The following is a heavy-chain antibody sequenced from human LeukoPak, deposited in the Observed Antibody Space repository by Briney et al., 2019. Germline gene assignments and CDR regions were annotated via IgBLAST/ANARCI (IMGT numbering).Heavy chain of an antibody. D-gene: IGHD3-10*01. CDR1: GFTFRHYA. CDR2: LSFDGAHK. Sequence: ERSQRLSCAASGFTFRHYAVHWVRQAPGRGLEWVAVLSFDGAHKYYAESVKGRFTISRDNSNNTLFLQMDSLRIEDTALYYCVRARAGGLDYWGQGTLVTVSS. J-gene: IGHJ4*02. CDR3: VRARAGGLDY. V-gene: IGHV3-30*04.